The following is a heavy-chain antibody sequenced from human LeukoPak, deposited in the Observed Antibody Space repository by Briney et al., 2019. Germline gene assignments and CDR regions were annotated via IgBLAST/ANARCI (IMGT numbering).Heavy chain of an antibody. Sequence: GGSLRLSCAASGFTFSSYGMHWVRQAPGKGLEWVAVIWYDGSNKYYADSVKGRFTISRDNAKNMVYLQMNSLRVEDTAVYYCARDCGTSGCDFWGQGTLVTVSS. CDR1: GFTFSSYG. CDR3: ARDCGTSGCDF. V-gene: IGHV3-33*01. J-gene: IGHJ4*02. D-gene: IGHD5-12*01. CDR2: IWYDGSNK.